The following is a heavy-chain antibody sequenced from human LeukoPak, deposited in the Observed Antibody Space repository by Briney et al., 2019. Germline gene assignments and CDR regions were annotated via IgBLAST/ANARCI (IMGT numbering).Heavy chain of an antibody. CDR3: ASWGPAAYCSNGSCS. V-gene: IGHV3-7*01. CDR2: IKQDGSEK. J-gene: IGHJ5*02. Sequence: GGSLRLSCAASGFSFSTTWMTWVRQTPGKGLELVANIKQDGSEKYYVDSVKGRFTISRDNAKNSLYLQMNSLRVEDTAVYYCASWGPAAYCSNGSCSWGQGTLVTVSS. CDR1: GFSFSTTW. D-gene: IGHD2-15*01.